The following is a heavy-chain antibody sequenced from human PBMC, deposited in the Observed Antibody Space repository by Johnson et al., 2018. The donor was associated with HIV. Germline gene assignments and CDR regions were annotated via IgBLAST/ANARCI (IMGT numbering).Heavy chain of an antibody. J-gene: IGHJ3*01. D-gene: IGHD6-13*01. Sequence: VQLVESGGGLVQPGRSLRLSCTASGFTFGDYVMSWFRQAPWKGLEWVGFIRRKTYGATTEYAASVKGRFTISRDDSKNALYLQMSSLRVEDTAMYYCARDGESQQLPLGDAFDVWGQGTMVTVSS. V-gene: IGHV3-49*03. CDR3: ARDGESQQLPLGDAFDV. CDR2: IRRKTYGATT. CDR1: GFTFGDYV.